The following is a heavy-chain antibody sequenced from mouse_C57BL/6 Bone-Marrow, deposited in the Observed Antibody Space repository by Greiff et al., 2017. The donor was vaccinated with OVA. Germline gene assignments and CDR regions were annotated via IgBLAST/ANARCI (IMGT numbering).Heavy chain of an antibody. V-gene: IGHV5-15*01. J-gene: IGHJ4*01. CDR2: ISNLAYSI. D-gene: IGHD1-1*01. Sequence: EVKLMASGGGLVQPGGSLKLSCAASGFTFSDYGMAWVRQAPRKGPEWVAFISNLAYSIYYADTVTGRFTISRENAKNTLYLEMSSLRSEDTAMYYCARHNYGSSYVYYAMDYWGQGTSVTVSS. CDR1: GFTFSDYG. CDR3: ARHNYGSSYVYYAMDY.